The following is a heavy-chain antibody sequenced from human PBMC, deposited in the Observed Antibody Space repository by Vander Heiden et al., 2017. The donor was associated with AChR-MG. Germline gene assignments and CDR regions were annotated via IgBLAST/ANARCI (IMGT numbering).Heavy chain of an antibody. D-gene: IGHD3-3*01. CDR2: INPNSGDT. CDR3: ARCKEDFVSGYYTDGWFDP. CDR1: GYTFTGYY. J-gene: IGHJ5*02. V-gene: IGHV1-2*02. Sequence: QVQLVQSGAEVKKPGASVKVSCKPSGYTFTGYYLHWVRQAPGQGLEWMGWINPNSGDTNYAQKFHGRGTMTRDTSISTAYLELSRLRSEDTAVYYCARCKEDFVSGYYTDGWFDPWGQGTLVTVSS.